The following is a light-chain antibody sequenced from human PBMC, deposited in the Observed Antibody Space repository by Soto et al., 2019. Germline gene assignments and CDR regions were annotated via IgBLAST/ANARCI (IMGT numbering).Light chain of an antibody. Sequence: QSVLTQPPSASGTPGQRVTISCSGSSSNIGRNYVYWYQPLPGTAPKLLIYSNNQRPSGVPDRFSGSKSGTSASLAISGLRSEDEAEYYCAAWDDSLSGWVFGGGTKLTVL. CDR2: SNN. V-gene: IGLV1-47*02. CDR3: AAWDDSLSGWV. CDR1: SSNIGRNY. J-gene: IGLJ3*02.